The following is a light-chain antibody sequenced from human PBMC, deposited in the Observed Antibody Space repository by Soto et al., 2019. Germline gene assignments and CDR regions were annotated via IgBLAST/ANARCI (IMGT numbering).Light chain of an antibody. CDR2: DVS. CDR1: SSDVGSYNH. CDR3: SSYSRSSTVV. V-gene: IGLV2-14*01. Sequence: QSVLTQPASVSGSPGQSITISCTGTSSDVGSYNHVSWYQQHPGKAPKLMIYDVSNRPSGASNRFSGSKSGNTASLTISGLQAEDEADYYCSSYSRSSTVVFGGGTQLTVL. J-gene: IGLJ2*01.